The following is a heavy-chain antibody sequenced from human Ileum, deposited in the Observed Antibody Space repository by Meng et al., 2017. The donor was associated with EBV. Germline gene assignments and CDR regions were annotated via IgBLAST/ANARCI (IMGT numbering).Heavy chain of an antibody. CDR1: GGSISRSDW. CDR3: ASSDYYRSDY. J-gene: IGHJ4*02. Sequence: QVQLQESGPVLVKPSETLSFTCAVSGGSISRSDWWSWVRQPPGKGLEWIGETSHSGSTNYSPSLKSRVTISLDKSKNQLSLKLNSVTAADTAVYYCASSDYYRSDYWGQGTLVTVSS. D-gene: IGHD3-22*01. V-gene: IGHV4-4*02. CDR2: TSHSGST.